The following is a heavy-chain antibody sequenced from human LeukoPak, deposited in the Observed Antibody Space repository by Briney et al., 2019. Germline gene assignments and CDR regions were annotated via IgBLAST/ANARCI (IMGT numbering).Heavy chain of an antibody. D-gene: IGHD3-3*02. CDR2: IIPISDTA. Sequence: SVKVSCKASGGTFINYAINWVRQAPGQGLEWMGGIIPISDTANYAQKFQGRTAITTDDSTTTVYMEVSRLRSEDTAVYYCAATPEQFWSGVASAPQLDYWGQGTLLTVSS. J-gene: IGHJ4*02. V-gene: IGHV1-69*05. CDR3: AATPEQFWSGVASAPQLDY. CDR1: GGTFINYA.